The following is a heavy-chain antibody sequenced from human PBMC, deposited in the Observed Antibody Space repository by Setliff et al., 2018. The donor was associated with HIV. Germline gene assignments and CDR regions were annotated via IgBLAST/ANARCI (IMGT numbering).Heavy chain of an antibody. V-gene: IGHV3-7*03. Sequence: GGSLRLSCAASGFTFSNSWMTWVRQAPGKGLEWVANIKKDGSDKFYVDSVKGRFAISRDNAKNSLNLGMNSLRAEDTAIYYCASSRPPDDSSGYLDHWGQGTLVTVSS. J-gene: IGHJ4*01. CDR1: GFTFSNSW. D-gene: IGHD3-22*01. CDR3: ASSRPPDDSSGYLDH. CDR2: IKKDGSDK.